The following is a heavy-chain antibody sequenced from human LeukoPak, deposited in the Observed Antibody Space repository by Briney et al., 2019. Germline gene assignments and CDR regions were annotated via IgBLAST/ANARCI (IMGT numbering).Heavy chain of an antibody. CDR3: ASGHGSYGWGSYCATVGAH. V-gene: IGHV3-74*01. CDR2: INSDGSSI. D-gene: IGHD3-10*01. CDR1: GFTFSSYW. J-gene: IGHJ4*02. Sequence: PGGSLRLSCAASGFTFSSYWMHWVRQAPGKGLVWVSRINSDGSSINYADSVKGRFTISRDNANHTLYLQMSSLRAEDTAVYYCASGHGSYGWGSYCATVGAHWSQGTLVTVSS.